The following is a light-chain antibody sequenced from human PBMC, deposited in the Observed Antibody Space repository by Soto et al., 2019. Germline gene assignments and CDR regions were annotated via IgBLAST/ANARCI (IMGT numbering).Light chain of an antibody. V-gene: IGKV1-5*03. CDR2: KAS. CDR3: QQYNSYSIT. J-gene: IGKJ5*01. CDR1: QSISSW. Sequence: DIQMTQSPSTLSASVGDRVTITCRASQSISSWLAWYQQKPGKAPKLLIYKASSLESGGPSRFSGSGSGTESTLAISSLQPDDFATYYCQQYNSYSITFGQGTRLEIK.